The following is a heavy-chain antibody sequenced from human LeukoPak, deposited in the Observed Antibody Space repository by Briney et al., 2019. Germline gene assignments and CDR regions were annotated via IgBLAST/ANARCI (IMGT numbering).Heavy chain of an antibody. Sequence: PGGSLRLSCAASGFTFSSYAMNWVRQAPGKGLQWVSAISGRGGSTYYADSVKGRFTISRDNAKNSLYLQMNSLRAEDTAVYYCARDIATAGHLAFDYWGQGILVTVSS. D-gene: IGHD6-13*01. CDR2: ISGRGGST. CDR1: GFTFSSYA. V-gene: IGHV3-23*01. J-gene: IGHJ4*02. CDR3: ARDIATAGHLAFDY.